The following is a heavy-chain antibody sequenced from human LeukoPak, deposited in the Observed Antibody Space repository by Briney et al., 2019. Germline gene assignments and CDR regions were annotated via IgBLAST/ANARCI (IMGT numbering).Heavy chain of an antibody. J-gene: IGHJ4*02. Sequence: GGSLRLSCAASGFTFSNYYMTWVRQAPGKGLEWVANIKQDGSVKYYVDSVKGRFTISRDNAKNSLFLQMNSLRAEDTAVYYCARPPCSSTSCYNYYLDYWGQGTLVTVSS. CDR2: IKQDGSVK. V-gene: IGHV3-7*05. CDR1: GFTFSNYY. D-gene: IGHD2-2*01. CDR3: ARPPCSSTSCYNYYLDY.